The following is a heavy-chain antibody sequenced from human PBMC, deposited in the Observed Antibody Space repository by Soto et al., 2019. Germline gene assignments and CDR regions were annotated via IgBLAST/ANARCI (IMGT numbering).Heavy chain of an antibody. V-gene: IGHV3-15*01. Sequence: GGSLRLSCAASGFTFSNAWMSWVRQAPGKGLEWVGRIKSKTDGETTDYAAPVKGRFTISRDDSKNTLYLQMNSLKTEDTAVYYCTTLDSYGAWAEAHYYYGMDVWGQGTTVTVSS. J-gene: IGHJ6*02. CDR2: IKSKTDGETT. D-gene: IGHD5-18*01. CDR3: TTLDSYGAWAEAHYYYGMDV. CDR1: GFTFSNAW.